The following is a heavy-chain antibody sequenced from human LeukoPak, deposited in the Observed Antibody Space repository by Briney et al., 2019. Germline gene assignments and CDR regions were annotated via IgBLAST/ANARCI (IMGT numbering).Heavy chain of an antibody. CDR3: AKRGGSYFRRVTYYYYYMDV. D-gene: IGHD1-26*01. J-gene: IGHJ6*03. Sequence: PGGSLRLSCAASEFSFGSYAMSWVRQAPGKGLQWVSGISGSGDSTYYADSVNGRFTISRDNSKNTLYLQMISLRAEDTAVYYCAKRGGSYFRRVTYYYYYMDVWGKGTTVTVSS. CDR1: EFSFGSYA. CDR2: ISGSGDST. V-gene: IGHV3-23*01.